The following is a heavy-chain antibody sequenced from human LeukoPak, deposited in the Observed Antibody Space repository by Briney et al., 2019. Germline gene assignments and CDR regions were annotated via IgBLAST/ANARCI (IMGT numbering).Heavy chain of an antibody. CDR2: IYPGDSDT. J-gene: IGHJ3*02. D-gene: IGHD6-6*01. CDR3: ARRSIAARPSDAFDI. Sequence: GESLKISCKGSGYSFTRNWIGWVRQMPGKGLEWMAIIYPGDSDTRYSPSFQGQVTISADKSISTAYLQWSSLKASDTAMYYCARRSIAARPSDAFDIWGQGTMVTVSS. V-gene: IGHV5-51*01. CDR1: GYSFTRNW.